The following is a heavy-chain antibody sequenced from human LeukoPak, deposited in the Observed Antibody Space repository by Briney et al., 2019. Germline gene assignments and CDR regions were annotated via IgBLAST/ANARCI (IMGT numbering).Heavy chain of an antibody. J-gene: IGHJ4*02. CDR2: INSDGSST. D-gene: IGHD1-26*01. V-gene: IGHV3-74*01. CDR1: GFTFSSYW. Sequence: GGSLRLSCAASGFTFSSYWMHWVRQAPGKGLVWVSRINSDGSSTSYADSVKGRFTISRDNAKNTLYLQMNSLRAEDTAVYYCAREGTWSYYYDYWGQGTLVTVSS. CDR3: AREGTWSYYYDY.